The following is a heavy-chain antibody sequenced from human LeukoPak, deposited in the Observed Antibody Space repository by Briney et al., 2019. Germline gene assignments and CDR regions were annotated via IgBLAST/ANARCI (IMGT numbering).Heavy chain of an antibody. CDR2: IRYDGSNK. D-gene: IGHD3-10*01. J-gene: IGHJ4*02. CDR1: GFTFSSYG. CDR3: AKGHGHYGSGSYGY. V-gene: IGHV3-30*02. Sequence: GGSLRLSCAASGFTFSSYGMHWVRQAPGKGLEWVAFIRYDGSNKYYADSVKGRFTISRDNSKNTLYLQMNSLRAEDTAVYYCAKGHGHYGSGSYGYWGQGTLVTVSP.